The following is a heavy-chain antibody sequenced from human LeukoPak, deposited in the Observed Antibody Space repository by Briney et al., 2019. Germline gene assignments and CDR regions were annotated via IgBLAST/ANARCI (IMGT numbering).Heavy chain of an antibody. CDR2: IYSGGAT. D-gene: IGHD6-6*01. V-gene: IGHV3-66*01. CDR1: GFTVSNNY. CDR3: ARDPPAVAANTYG. J-gene: IGHJ4*02. Sequence: QPGGSLRLSCAASGFTVSNNYMRWVRQAPGKGLEWVSLIYSGGATFYADAVKGRFTISRDGSRNTLYLQMNSLRAEDTALYYCARDPPAVAANTYGWGQGTLVTVSS.